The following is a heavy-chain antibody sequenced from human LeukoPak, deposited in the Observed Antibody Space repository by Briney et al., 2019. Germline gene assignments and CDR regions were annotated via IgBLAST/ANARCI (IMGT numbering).Heavy chain of an antibody. CDR1: GFTFGDYA. V-gene: IGHV3-49*03. J-gene: IGHJ4*02. Sequence: GGSLRLSCTASGFTFGDYAMSWFRQAPGKGLEWVGFIRSKAYGGTTEYAASVKGRFTISRDDSKSIAYLQMNSLKTEDTAVYYCTRDLTYDILTGYYVQLFDYWGQGTLVTVSS. CDR3: TRDLTYDILTGYYVQLFDY. D-gene: IGHD3-9*01. CDR2: IRSKAYGGTT.